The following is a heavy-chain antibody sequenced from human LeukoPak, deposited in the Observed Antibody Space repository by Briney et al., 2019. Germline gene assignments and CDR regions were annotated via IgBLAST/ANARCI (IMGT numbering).Heavy chain of an antibody. D-gene: IGHD3-10*01. CDR1: GGSISSSSYY. CDR2: IYYSGST. J-gene: IGHJ5*02. Sequence: SETLSLTCTVSGGSISSSSYYWGWIRQPPGKGLEWIGSIYYSGSTYYNPSLKSRVTISVDTSKNQFSLKLSSVTAADTAVYYCARRRPQRITMVRGDKNWFDPWGQGTLVTVSS. CDR3: ARRRPQRITMVRGDKNWFDP. V-gene: IGHV4-39*07.